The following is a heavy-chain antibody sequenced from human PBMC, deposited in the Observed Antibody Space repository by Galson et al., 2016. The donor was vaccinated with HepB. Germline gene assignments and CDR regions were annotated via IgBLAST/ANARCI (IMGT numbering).Heavy chain of an antibody. V-gene: IGHV1-18*01. Sequence: SGAEVKQPGASVTVSCKTSGYSFAKYGIHWVRHAPGKRPEWMCWISPYNGDTHHVKNHRDRPTLTADTSTSTAYLELRRLTCGDTAIYDCAREHEVIRGTYEYWGQGTLVAVSS. CDR2: ISPYNGDT. CDR3: AREHEVIRGTYEY. D-gene: IGHD3-10*01. CDR1: GYSFAKYG. J-gene: IGHJ4*02.